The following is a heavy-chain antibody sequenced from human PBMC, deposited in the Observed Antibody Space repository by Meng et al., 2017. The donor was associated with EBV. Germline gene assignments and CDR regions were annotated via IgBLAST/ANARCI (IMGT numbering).Heavy chain of an antibody. CDR3: ARGDYTNYPRWFDP. D-gene: IGHD4-11*01. J-gene: IGHJ5*02. CDR2: IYYTGST. V-gene: IGHV4-61*01. CDR1: GGSVNNESYY. Sequence: QVQLQESGPGLVKPSXXLSLTCTVSGGSVNNESYYWCWIRQPPGKGLEYIGYIYYTGSTNYNSSLKSRVTISLDKSKNQFSLKLTSLTAADTAIYYCARGDYTNYPRWFDPWGQGTLVTVSS.